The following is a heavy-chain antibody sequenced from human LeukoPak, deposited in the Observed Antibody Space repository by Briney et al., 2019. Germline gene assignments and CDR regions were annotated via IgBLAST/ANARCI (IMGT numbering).Heavy chain of an antibody. CDR3: AKFYDILTGYFDY. CDR1: GCTFSSYD. J-gene: IGHJ4*02. CDR2: ISGGGATTYYA. Sequence: ETLTLTCAASGCTFSSYDMSWVRQSPGKGLEWVSAISGGGATTYYAYYADTVNGRFTISRDNSKNTLYLQMNSLRAEDTAVYYCAKFYDILTGYFDYWGQGTLVTVSS. D-gene: IGHD3-9*01. V-gene: IGHV3-23*01.